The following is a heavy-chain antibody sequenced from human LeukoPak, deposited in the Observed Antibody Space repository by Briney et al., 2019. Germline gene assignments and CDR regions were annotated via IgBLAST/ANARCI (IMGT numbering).Heavy chain of an antibody. D-gene: IGHD3-10*01. V-gene: IGHV1-2*02. CDR3: AREPTMVRGQGYGMDV. J-gene: IGHJ6*02. Sequence: ASVKVSCKASGYTFTGYYMHWVRQAPGQGLEWMGWINPNSGGTNYAQKFQGRVTTTRDTSISTAYMELSRLRSDDTAVYYCAREPTMVRGQGYGMDVWGQGTTVTVSS. CDR1: GYTFTGYY. CDR2: INPNSGGT.